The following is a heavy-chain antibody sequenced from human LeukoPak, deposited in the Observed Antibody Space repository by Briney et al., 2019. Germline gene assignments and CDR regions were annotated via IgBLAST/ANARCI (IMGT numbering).Heavy chain of an antibody. CDR3: ARLQSGGGIDI. V-gene: IGHV5-51*01. CDR2: IFLGDSDT. D-gene: IGHD2-15*01. Sequence: GESLKISCKGSGYRFTSYWIGWMRQMPGKGLEWMGIIFLGDSDTRYSPSFQGQVTISADKSNSTAYLQWSSLKASDTAMYYCARLQSGGGIDIRGQGTMVTVSS. J-gene: IGHJ3*02. CDR1: GYRFTSYW.